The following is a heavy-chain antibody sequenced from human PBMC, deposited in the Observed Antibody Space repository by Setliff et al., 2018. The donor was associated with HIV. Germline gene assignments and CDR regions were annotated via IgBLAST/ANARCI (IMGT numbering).Heavy chain of an antibody. CDR3: AREIGDYYDSSGYYPPTDYYCGMDV. J-gene: IGHJ6*02. CDR1: GGTFSSYA. CDR2: IIPVFGNT. Sequence: ASVKVSCKASGGTFSSYAISWVRQAPGQGLDWMGGIIPVFGNTNYAQKLQGRVTMTTDTSTSTAYMELRSLRSDDTAVYYCAREIGDYYDSSGYYPPTDYYCGMDVWGQGTTVTVSS. V-gene: IGHV1-18*01. D-gene: IGHD3-22*01.